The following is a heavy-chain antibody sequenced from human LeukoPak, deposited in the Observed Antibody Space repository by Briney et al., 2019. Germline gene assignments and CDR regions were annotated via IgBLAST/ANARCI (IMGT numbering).Heavy chain of an antibody. CDR3: ARELVGANAFDI. Sequence: SETLSLTCTVSGGSISSHYWSWIRQPPGKGLEWIGYIYYSGSTNYNPSLKSRVTISVDTSKNRFSLKLSSVTAADTAVYYCARELVGANAFDIWGQGTMVTVSS. D-gene: IGHD1-26*01. J-gene: IGHJ3*02. CDR2: IYYSGST. V-gene: IGHV4-59*11. CDR1: GGSISSHY.